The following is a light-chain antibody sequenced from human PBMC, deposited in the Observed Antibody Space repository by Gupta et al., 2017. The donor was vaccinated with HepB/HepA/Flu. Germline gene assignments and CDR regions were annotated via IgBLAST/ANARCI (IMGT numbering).Light chain of an antibody. Sequence: EIVLTQSPGTLSLSPGERATLSCRASQSVSNSLAWYQQKPGQTPRILIYGASSRPTGIPDRFSGSGSGTDFTLTISRLEAEDFAVYYCEQDCNSPRTFGQGTKVEIK. CDR2: GAS. CDR1: QSVSNS. J-gene: IGKJ1*01. CDR3: EQDCNSPRT. V-gene: IGKV3-20*01.